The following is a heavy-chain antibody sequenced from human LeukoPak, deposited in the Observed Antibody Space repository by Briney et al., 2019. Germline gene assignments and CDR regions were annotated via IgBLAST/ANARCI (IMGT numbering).Heavy chain of an antibody. J-gene: IGHJ4*02. D-gene: IGHD2-8*01. CDR1: GFTFSSYA. CDR3: AKDTSIGKYCTNGVCSPFDY. CDR2: ISDSGDYT. V-gene: IGHV3-23*01. Sequence: GGSLRLSCAGSGFTFSSYAMMWVRQAPGQGLEWVSVISDSGDYTSYADSVRGRFTISRDNSRNTLYLQMISLRPEDTAVYYCAKDTSIGKYCTNGVCSPFDYWGQGTLVTVSS.